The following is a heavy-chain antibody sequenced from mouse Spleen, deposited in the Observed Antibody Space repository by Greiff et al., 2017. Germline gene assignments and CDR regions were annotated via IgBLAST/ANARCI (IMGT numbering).Heavy chain of an antibody. Sequence: DVKLVESGGDLVKPGGSLKLSCAASGFTFSSYGMSWVRQTPDKRLEWVATISSGGSYTYYPDSVKGRFTISRDNAKNTLYLQMSSLKSEDTAMYYCAVITTGAFAYWGQGTLVTVSA. CDR2: ISSGGSYT. J-gene: IGHJ3*01. D-gene: IGHD2-4*01. CDR3: AVITTGAFAY. V-gene: IGHV5-6*02. CDR1: GFTFSSYG.